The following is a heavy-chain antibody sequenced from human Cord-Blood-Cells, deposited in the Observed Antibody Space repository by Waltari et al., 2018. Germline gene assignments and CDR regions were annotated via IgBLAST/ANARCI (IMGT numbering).Heavy chain of an antibody. CDR3: ATHGGYSSGWYDNFDY. V-gene: IGHV4-34*01. J-gene: IGHJ4*02. CDR2: INHSGST. D-gene: IGHD6-19*01. Sequence: QVQLQQWGAGLLKPSETLSLTCAVHGGSFSGYYWSWIRQPPGKGLEWIGEINHSGSTHDNPSLKSRVTISVDTSKNQFSLKLSSVTAADTAVYYCATHGGYSSGWYDNFDYWGQGTLVTVSS. CDR1: GGSFSGYY.